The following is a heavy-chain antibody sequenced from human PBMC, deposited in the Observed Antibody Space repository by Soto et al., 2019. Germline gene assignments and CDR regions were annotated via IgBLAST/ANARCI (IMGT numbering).Heavy chain of an antibody. Sequence: GGSLRLSCAASGFTFSSYAMSWVRQAPGKGLEWVSAISGSGGSTYYADSVKGRFTISRDNSKNTLYLQMNSLRAEDTAVYYCAKALQQGSIAAAGTCDYWGQGTLVTGSS. J-gene: IGHJ4*02. D-gene: IGHD6-13*01. CDR2: ISGSGGST. CDR1: GFTFSSYA. CDR3: AKALQQGSIAAAGTCDY. V-gene: IGHV3-23*01.